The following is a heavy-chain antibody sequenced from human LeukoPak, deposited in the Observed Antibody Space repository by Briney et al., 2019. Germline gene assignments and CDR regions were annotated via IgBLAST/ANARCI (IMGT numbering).Heavy chain of an antibody. D-gene: IGHD6-13*01. Sequence: GGSLRLSCAASGFTFSSYWMIWARQAPGKVLEWVAGINQDGSEKYYVDSVKGRFTISRDNAQNSLYLQMNSLRAEDTAMYYCARSAGSSSWYEGYYFDYWGQGTLVTVSS. CDR2: INQDGSEK. CDR3: ARSAGSSSWYEGYYFDY. J-gene: IGHJ4*02. CDR1: GFTFSSYW. V-gene: IGHV3-7*01.